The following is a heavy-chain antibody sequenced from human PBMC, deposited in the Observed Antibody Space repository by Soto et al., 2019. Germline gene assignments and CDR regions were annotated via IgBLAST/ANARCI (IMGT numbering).Heavy chain of an antibody. Sequence: RASVKVSCKASGGTFSSYAISWVRQAPGQGLEWMGGIIPIFGTANYAQKFQGRVTITADKSTSTAYMELSSLRSEDTAVYYCARDRSAYCGGDCYSRAFDIWGQGTMVTVSS. J-gene: IGHJ3*02. CDR2: IIPIFGTA. CDR1: GGTFSSYA. V-gene: IGHV1-69*06. D-gene: IGHD2-21*02. CDR3: ARDRSAYCGGDCYSRAFDI.